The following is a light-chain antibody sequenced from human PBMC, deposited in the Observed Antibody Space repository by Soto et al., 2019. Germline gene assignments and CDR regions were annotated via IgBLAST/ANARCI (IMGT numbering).Light chain of an antibody. J-gene: IGLJ3*02. Sequence: TVVTQEPSFSVSPGGTVTLTCGLSSGSVSTSYYPIWYQQTPGQAPRTLIYSTNTRSSGVHDRFSGSILGNKAALTITGAQADDESDNYCVLYMGSGIWVFGGGTQRTVL. CDR3: VLYMGSGIWV. V-gene: IGLV8-61*01. CDR1: SGSVSTSYY. CDR2: STN.